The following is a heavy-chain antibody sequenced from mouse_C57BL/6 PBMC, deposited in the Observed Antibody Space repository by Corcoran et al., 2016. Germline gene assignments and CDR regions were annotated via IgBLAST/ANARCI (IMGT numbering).Heavy chain of an antibody. J-gene: IGHJ2*01. D-gene: IGHD1-1*01. CDR3: ARAVITTGVAHYFDY. V-gene: IGHV8-12*01. CDR2: IYWDDDK. Sequence: QVTLKESGPGILQSSQTLSLTCSFSGFSLSTSGMGVSWIRQPSGKGLEWLAHIYWDDDKRYNPSLKSRLTISKDTSRNQVFLKITSVDTATTATYCCARAVITTGVAHYFDYWGQGTTLTVSS. CDR1: GFSLSTSGMG.